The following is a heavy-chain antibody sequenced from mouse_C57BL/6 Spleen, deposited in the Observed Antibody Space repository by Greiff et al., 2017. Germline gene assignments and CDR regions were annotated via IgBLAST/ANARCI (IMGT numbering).Heavy chain of an antibody. D-gene: IGHD1-3*01. V-gene: IGHV1-80*01. CDR1: GYAFNSSW. J-gene: IGHJ3*01. Sequence: QVQLEESVAELVRPGASVKISCKASGYAFNSSWMHWVKQRPGKGLEWIGQIYPADGNTKYNGKFKGKATLTADTSSSTAYMQLSSLTSEDSAVXFCDSRGGDSSGCLAYWGQGTLVTVSA. CDR2: IYPADGNT. CDR3: DSRGGDSSGCLAY.